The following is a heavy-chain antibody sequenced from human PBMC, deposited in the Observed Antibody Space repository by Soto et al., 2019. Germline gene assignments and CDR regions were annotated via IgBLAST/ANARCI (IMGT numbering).Heavy chain of an antibody. D-gene: IGHD5-12*01. Sequence: QVQLVESGGGVVQPGRSLRLSCAASGFTFSSYAMHWVRQAPGKGLEWVAVISYDGSNKYYADSVKGRFTNSRDKSKNTLYLQMNSLRAEDTAVYYCARIRDGYNWAFDYLGQGTLVTVSS. CDR3: ARIRDGYNWAFDY. CDR2: ISYDGSNK. CDR1: GFTFSSYA. V-gene: IGHV3-30-3*01. J-gene: IGHJ4*02.